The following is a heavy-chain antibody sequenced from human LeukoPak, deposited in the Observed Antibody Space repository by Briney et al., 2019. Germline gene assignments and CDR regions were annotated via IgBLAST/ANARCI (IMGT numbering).Heavy chain of an antibody. V-gene: IGHV1-2*04. CDR2: INPNSGGT. D-gene: IGHD3-10*01. J-gene: IGHJ5*02. CDR3: ARSVGYYGSGSHNWFDP. CDR1: GYTFTSYG. Sequence: ASVKASCKASGYTFTSYGISWVRQAPGQGLEWMGWINPNSGGTNYAQKFQGWVTMTRDTSISTAYMELSRLRSDDTAVYYCARSVGYYGSGSHNWFDPWGQGTLVTVSS.